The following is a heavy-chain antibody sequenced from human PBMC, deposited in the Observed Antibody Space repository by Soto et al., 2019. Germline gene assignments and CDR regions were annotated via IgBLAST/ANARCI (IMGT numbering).Heavy chain of an antibody. V-gene: IGHV3-30*18. Sequence: QVQLVESGGGVVQPGRSLRLSCAASGFTFSSYGMHWVRQAPGKGLVWVAVISYDGSNKYYADSVKGRFTISRDNSKNTLYLQMNSLRAEDTAVYYCAKEGGIAVAGTLDYWGQGTLVTVSS. CDR1: GFTFSSYG. CDR2: ISYDGSNK. D-gene: IGHD6-19*01. J-gene: IGHJ4*02. CDR3: AKEGGIAVAGTLDY.